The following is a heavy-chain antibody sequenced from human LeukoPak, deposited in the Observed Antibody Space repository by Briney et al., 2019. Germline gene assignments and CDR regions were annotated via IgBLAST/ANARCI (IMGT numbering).Heavy chain of an antibody. CDR3: ARSIMVRGVTNWFDP. Sequence: GPVKVSCKASGYTFTSYGISWVRQAPGQGLEWMGWISAYNGNTNYAQKLQGRVTMTTDTSTSTAYMELRSLRSDDTAVYYCARSIMVRGVTNWFDPWGQGTLVTVSS. CDR1: GYTFTSYG. V-gene: IGHV1-18*01. J-gene: IGHJ5*02. CDR2: ISAYNGNT. D-gene: IGHD3-10*01.